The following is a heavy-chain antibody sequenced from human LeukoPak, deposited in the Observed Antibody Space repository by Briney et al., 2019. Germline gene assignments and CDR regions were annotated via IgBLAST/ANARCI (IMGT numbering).Heavy chain of an antibody. J-gene: IGHJ3*02. CDR1: GGSISSYY. D-gene: IGHD3-9*01. V-gene: IGHV4-59*01. CDR3: ARQTYYDILTGYPWDAFDI. CDR2: IYYSGST. Sequence: SETLSLTCTVSGGSISSYYWSWIRQPPGKGLEWIGYIYYSGSTNYNPSLKSRVTISVDTSKNQFSLKLSSVAAADTAVYYCARQTYYDILTGYPWDAFDIWGQGTMVAVSS.